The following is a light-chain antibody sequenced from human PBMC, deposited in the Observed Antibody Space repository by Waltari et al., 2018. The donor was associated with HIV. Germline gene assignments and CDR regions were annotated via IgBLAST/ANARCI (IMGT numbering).Light chain of an antibody. CDR2: AAS. CDR3: QQFKTYPLT. V-gene: IGKV1-9*01. Sequence: DIQLTQSPFFLSASVGDRVTFTFRSSPGIRNSLAWYQQRPGKATNLLIYAASTLHSGVPSRFSGSGSGTDFTLTISSLQPEDFATYYCQQFKTYPLTFGPGTKVDVK. CDR1: PGIRNS. J-gene: IGKJ3*01.